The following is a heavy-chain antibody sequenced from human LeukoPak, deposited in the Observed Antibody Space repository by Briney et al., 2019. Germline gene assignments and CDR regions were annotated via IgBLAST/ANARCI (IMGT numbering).Heavy chain of an antibody. CDR2: IYYSGST. Sequence: KSGGSLRLSCAASGFTFSSYEMNWVRQAPGKGLEWVGSIYYSGSTYYNPSLKSRVTISVDTSKNQFSLKLSSVTAADTAVYFCASYYDSGGYYYATYYYFDPRGRGTMVTVSS. V-gene: IGHV4-59*05. D-gene: IGHD3-22*01. CDR3: ASYYDSGGYYYATYYYFDP. J-gene: IGHJ2*01. CDR1: GFTFSSYE.